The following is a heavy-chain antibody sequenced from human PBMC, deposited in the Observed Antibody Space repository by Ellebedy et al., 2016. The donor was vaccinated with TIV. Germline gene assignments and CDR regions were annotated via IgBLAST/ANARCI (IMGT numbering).Heavy chain of an antibody. CDR3: ARRALWSGYYFDY. CDR2: IYYSGST. J-gene: IGHJ4*02. CDR1: GGSISSSSYY. V-gene: IGHV4-39*01. D-gene: IGHD3-3*01. Sequence: SETLSLTXTVSGGSISSSSYYWGWIRQPPGKGLEWIGSIYYSGSTYYNPSLKSRVTISVDTSKNQFSLKLSSVTAADTAVYYCARRALWSGYYFDYWGQGTLVTVSS.